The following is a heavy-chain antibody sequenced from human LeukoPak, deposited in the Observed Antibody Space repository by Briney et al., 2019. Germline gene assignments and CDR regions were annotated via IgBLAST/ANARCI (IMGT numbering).Heavy chain of an antibody. Sequence: GGSLRLSCAASGFTFSSYSMAWVRQAPGKGLEWVSSISSSTSYIYYADSVQGRFTISRDNAKNSLYLQMNSLRAEDTAVYYWARGEDAAMITGGYNWFDPWGQGNLVPVSS. J-gene: IGHJ5*02. V-gene: IGHV3-21*01. CDR3: ARGEDAAMITGGYNWFDP. CDR1: GFTFSSYS. CDR2: ISSSTSYI. D-gene: IGHD5-18*01.